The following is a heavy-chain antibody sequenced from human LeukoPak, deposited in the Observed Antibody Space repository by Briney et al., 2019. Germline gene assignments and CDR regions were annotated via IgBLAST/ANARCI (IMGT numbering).Heavy chain of an antibody. Sequence: GASVKVSCKASGYTFTSYDINWVRQATGQGLEWMGWMNPNSGNTGYAQKFQGRVTMTRNTSISTAYMELSSLRSEDTAVYYCARAPAYCSSTSCYTGLGGYYYYMDVWGKGTTVTVSS. J-gene: IGHJ6*03. CDR2: MNPNSGNT. CDR3: ARAPAYCSSTSCYTGLGGYYYYMDV. D-gene: IGHD2-2*02. CDR1: GYTFTSYD. V-gene: IGHV1-8*01.